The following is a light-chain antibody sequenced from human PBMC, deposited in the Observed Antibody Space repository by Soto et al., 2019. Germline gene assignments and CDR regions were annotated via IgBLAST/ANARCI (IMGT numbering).Light chain of an antibody. CDR2: DTS. J-gene: IGLJ2*01. CDR1: TGAVTSGHY. CDR3: LLSYSGAREV. Sequence: QAVVTQEPSLTVSPGGTVTLTCGSSTGAVTSGHYPYWFQQKPGQAPRTLIYDTSNKHSWTPVRFSGSLVGGKAALTLSGAQPEDEADYYCLLSYSGAREVFGGGTKLTVL. V-gene: IGLV7-46*01.